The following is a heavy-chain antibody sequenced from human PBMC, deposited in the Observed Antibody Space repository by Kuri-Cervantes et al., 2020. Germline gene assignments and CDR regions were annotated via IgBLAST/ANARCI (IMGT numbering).Heavy chain of an antibody. Sequence: SETLSLTCAVSGGSISSSNWWSWVRQPPGKGLEWIGEIYHSGSTNYNPSLKSRVTISVDTSKNQFSLKLSSVTAADTAVYYCARGRGYYGSGTMLQNWGQGTLVTVSS. CDR2: IYHSGST. D-gene: IGHD3-10*01. V-gene: IGHV4-4*02. CDR1: GGSISSSNW. CDR3: ARGRGYYGSGTMLQN. J-gene: IGHJ4*02.